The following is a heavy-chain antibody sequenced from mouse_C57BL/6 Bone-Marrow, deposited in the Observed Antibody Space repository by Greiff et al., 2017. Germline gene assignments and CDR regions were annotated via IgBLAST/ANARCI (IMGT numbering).Heavy chain of an antibody. Sequence: QVTLKESGPGILQSSQTLSLTCSFSGFSLSTSGMGVSWIRQPSGKGLEWLAHIYWADDKRYNPSLKSRLTISKDTSRNQVFLKFTSVDTADTATYYGALYYYGSPWYCDVWGTGTTVTVSS. CDR3: ALYYYGSPWYCDV. D-gene: IGHD1-1*01. V-gene: IGHV8-12*01. CDR2: IYWADDK. J-gene: IGHJ1*03. CDR1: GFSLSTSGMG.